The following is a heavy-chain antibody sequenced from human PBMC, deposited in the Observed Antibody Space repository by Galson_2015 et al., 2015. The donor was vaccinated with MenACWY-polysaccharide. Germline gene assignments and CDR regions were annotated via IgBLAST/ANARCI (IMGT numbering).Heavy chain of an antibody. Sequence: SLRLSCAASGFTFSNFWMSWVRQAPGKGLEWVASINQDGSEKYYVDSVRVQFTVSRDNAKNSLYLQLNSLRAEDTAVYFCARDSPGYGGYDCWGQGTLVTVSS. J-gene: IGHJ4*02. V-gene: IGHV3-7*01. CDR1: GFTFSNFW. D-gene: IGHD5-12*01. CDR3: ARDSPGYGGYDC. CDR2: INQDGSEK.